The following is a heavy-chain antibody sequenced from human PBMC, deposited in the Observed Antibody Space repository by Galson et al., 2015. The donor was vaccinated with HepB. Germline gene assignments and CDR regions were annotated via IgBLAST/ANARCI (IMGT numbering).Heavy chain of an antibody. CDR2: FDPEDGET. CDR3: ATVLIAYYYSGSSYFDY. V-gene: IGHV1-24*01. CDR1: GYTLTELS. Sequence: SVKVSCKVSGYTLTELSMHWVRQAPGKGLEWMGGFDPEDGETIYAQKFQGRVTMTEDTSTDTAYMELSSLRSEDTAVYYCATVLIAYYYSGSSYFDYWGQVTLVTVSS. J-gene: IGHJ4*02. D-gene: IGHD1-26*01.